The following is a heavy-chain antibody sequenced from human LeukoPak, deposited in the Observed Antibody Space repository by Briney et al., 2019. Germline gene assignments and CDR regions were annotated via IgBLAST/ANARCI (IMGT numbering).Heavy chain of an antibody. J-gene: IGHJ4*02. Sequence: PSGTLSLTCDVSDTSISNNWWSWVRQSPGKGLEWIGEIFHRGIPNYNPSLRSRVTMSVDTSKNQFSLKMSSVTAADTAVYYCARDRQTFYDYVGGNYRFYVDYWGQGTLVTVSS. CDR3: ARDRQTFYDYVGGNYRFYVDY. D-gene: IGHD3-16*02. CDR1: DTSISNNW. V-gene: IGHV4-4*02. CDR2: IFHRGIP.